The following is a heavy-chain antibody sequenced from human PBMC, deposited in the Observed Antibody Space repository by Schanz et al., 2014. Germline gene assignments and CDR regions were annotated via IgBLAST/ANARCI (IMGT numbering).Heavy chain of an antibody. V-gene: IGHV1-2*06. Sequence: QVQLVQSGAEVKKPGASVKVSCKSSGYTFTDYHIHWVRQAPGQGLEYMGRINPNSGGTNFAQKFQGRVTMTRDTSISTAYMEMSRLISDDTAVYYRAREMLDIVATMDDDAFDIWGQGTMVTVSS. CDR1: GYTFTDYH. D-gene: IGHD5-12*01. CDR2: INPNSGGT. CDR3: AREMLDIVATMDDDAFDI. J-gene: IGHJ3*02.